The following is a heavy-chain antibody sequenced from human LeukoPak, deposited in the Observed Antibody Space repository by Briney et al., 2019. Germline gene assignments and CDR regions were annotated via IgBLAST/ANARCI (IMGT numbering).Heavy chain of an antibody. CDR3: ARLAWGRLDY. CDR2: IYQSGST. Sequence: SETLSLTCAVYGGSFSGYYWSWIRQPPGKGLEWIGSIYQSGSTYYNPSLKSRVTISVDTSKNQFSLKLSSVTAADTAVYYCARLAWGRLDYWGQGTLVTASS. CDR1: GGSFSGYY. V-gene: IGHV4-34*01. D-gene: IGHD7-27*01. J-gene: IGHJ4*02.